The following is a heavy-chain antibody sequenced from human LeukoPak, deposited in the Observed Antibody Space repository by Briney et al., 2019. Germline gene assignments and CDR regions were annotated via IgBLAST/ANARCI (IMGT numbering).Heavy chain of an antibody. CDR3: ASDGGKISY. CDR2: IWYDGSHK. CDR1: GFTFSSYG. Sequence: PGRSLRLSCAASGFTFSSYGMHRVRQAPGKGLEWVAVIWYDGSHKYYADSVKGRFTISRDNSKNTLYLQMNSLRAEDTAVYYCASDGGKISYWGQGTLGTVSS. V-gene: IGHV3-33*01. J-gene: IGHJ4*02. D-gene: IGHD2-15*01.